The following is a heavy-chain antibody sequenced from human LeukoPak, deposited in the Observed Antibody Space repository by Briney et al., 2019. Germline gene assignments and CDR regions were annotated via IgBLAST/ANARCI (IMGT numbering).Heavy chain of an antibody. CDR3: ARHYSYYFDY. Sequence: SETLSLTCTVSGDSISRSSYYWGWIRQPTGKGLEGIGNVYDSGSTYYNPPPKSRVTISVDTSKNQFSLKLSSVTAADTAVYYCARHYSYYFDYWGQGTLVTVSS. V-gene: IGHV4-39*01. D-gene: IGHD2-15*01. J-gene: IGHJ4*02. CDR2: VYDSGST. CDR1: GDSISRSSYY.